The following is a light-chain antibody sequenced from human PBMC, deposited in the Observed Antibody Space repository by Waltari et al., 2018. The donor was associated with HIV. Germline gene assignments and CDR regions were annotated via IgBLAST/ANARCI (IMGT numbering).Light chain of an antibody. CDR1: NIAATKS. Sequence: SYVLTQPPSVSVAPGQTARITCGGNNIAATKSVHWYRLNPGQAPVLVIYDDSDRPSGIPDRFSGSSSGDTATLTISRAEAGDEADYYCQVWDGRGDPVIFGGGTKLAVV. CDR2: DDS. CDR3: QVWDGRGDPVI. V-gene: IGLV3-21*02. J-gene: IGLJ2*01.